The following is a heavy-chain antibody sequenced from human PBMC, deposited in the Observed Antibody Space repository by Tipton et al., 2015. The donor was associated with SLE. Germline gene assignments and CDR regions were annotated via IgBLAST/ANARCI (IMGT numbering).Heavy chain of an antibody. J-gene: IGHJ4*02. CDR2: IWYDGSNK. CDR3: ARDGARTSYSSSQGWDY. V-gene: IGHV3-33*01. D-gene: IGHD6-6*01. CDR1: GFTFSSYG. Sequence: SLRLSCAASGFTFSSYGMHWVRQAPGKGLEWVAVIWYDGSNKYYADSVKGRFTISRDNSKNTLYLQMNSLRAEDTAVYYCARDGARTSYSSSQGWDYWGQGTLVTVSS.